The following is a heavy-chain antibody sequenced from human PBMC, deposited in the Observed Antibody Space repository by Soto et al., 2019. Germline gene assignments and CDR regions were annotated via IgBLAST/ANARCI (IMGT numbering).Heavy chain of an antibody. J-gene: IGHJ4*02. CDR1: GGSISGYY. D-gene: IGHD6-13*01. CDR2: IHYSGST. V-gene: IGHV4-59*01. CDR3: ARGSAAGTKSPFDY. Sequence: VQLQESGPGLVKPSETLSLTCTVSGGSISGYYWSWIRQSPGKGLEWIGYIHYSGSTIYNPSLKSRVTISVDTSKNQLSLKLSSVTAADTAVYYCARGSAAGTKSPFDYWGQGTLVTVSS.